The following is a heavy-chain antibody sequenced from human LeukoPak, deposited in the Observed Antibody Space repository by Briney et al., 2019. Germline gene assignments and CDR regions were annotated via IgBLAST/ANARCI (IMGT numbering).Heavy chain of an antibody. V-gene: IGHV1-2*02. Sequence: GASVKVSCKASGYTFTGYYMHWERQATGQGLEWMGWINPNSGGTNYAQKFQGRITMTSDTSISTAYMELSRLRSDDKAVYYCAGGIVVVPAAPFDPWGQGTLVTVSS. CDR1: GYTFTGYY. D-gene: IGHD2-2*01. CDR3: AGGIVVVPAAPFDP. CDR2: INPNSGGT. J-gene: IGHJ5*02.